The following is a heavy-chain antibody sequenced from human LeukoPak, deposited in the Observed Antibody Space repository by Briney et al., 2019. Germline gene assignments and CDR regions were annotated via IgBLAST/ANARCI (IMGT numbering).Heavy chain of an antibody. CDR3: APPASGYDYYFDY. J-gene: IGHJ4*02. V-gene: IGHV3-64*01. CDR2: IHSNGIST. CDR1: GFTFSNYP. Sequence: GGSLRLSCAASGFTFSNYPIHWVRQAPGKGLEFVSSIHSNGISTYYGNSVKGRFTISRDNSKNTLYLQMNSLRAEDTAVYYCAPPASGYDYYFDYWGQGTLVTVSS. D-gene: IGHD5-12*01.